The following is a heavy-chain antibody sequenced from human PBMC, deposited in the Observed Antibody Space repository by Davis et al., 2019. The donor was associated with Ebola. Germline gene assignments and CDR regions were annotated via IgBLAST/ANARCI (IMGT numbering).Heavy chain of an antibody. D-gene: IGHD2-2*01. Sequence: ASVKVSCKTSGYIFTGYYMHWVRQAPGQGLEWMGWINPNTDDRGSVQKFQDRVTMTRDTSINTVYMQLSGVTSDETAVYFCARESGYCSSTSCSKQSFDYWGQGTLVTVSS. CDR1: GYIFTGYY. CDR3: ARESGYCSSTSCSKQSFDY. CDR2: INPNTDDR. V-gene: IGHV1-2*02. J-gene: IGHJ4*02.